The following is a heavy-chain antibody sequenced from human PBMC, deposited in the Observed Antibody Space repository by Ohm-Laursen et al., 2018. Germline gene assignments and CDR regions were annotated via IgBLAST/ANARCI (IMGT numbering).Heavy chain of an antibody. CDR1: GFIFDEYA. V-gene: IGHV3-9*01. J-gene: IGHJ6*02. CDR3: AKGGVDISFYFAMDV. Sequence: SLRLSCAASGFIFDEYAMYWVRQGPGKGLEWVSGISWNSGVIAYADSVKGRFTISRDNAKNSLYLQMDSLRAEDTALYYCAKGGVDISFYFAMDVWGQGTTVTVSS. CDR2: ISWNSGVI. D-gene: IGHD3-3*01.